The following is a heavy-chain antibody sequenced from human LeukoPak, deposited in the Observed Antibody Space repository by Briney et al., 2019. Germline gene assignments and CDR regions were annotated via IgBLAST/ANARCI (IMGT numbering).Heavy chain of an antibody. CDR1: GFTVSSNH. CDR3: ARDRAYYASGKQNY. CDR2: INSGGNT. V-gene: IGHV3-66*01. D-gene: IGHD3-10*01. J-gene: IGHJ4*02. Sequence: GGSLRLSCAASGFTVSSNHMSWVRQAPGKGLEWVSVINSGGNTYYADSVKGRFTISRDNSKNTLYLQMNSLRAEDSAVYYCARDRAYYASGKQNYWGQGTLVTVSS.